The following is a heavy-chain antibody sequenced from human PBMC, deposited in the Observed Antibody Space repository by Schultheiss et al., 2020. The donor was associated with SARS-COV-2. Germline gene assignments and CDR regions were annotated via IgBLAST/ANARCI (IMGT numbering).Heavy chain of an antibody. CDR1: GGSFSGYY. Sequence: SETLSLTCAVYGGSFSGYYWSWIRQPPGKGLEWIGYIYSSGSTYYNPSLKSRVTISVNTSKNRFSLKLSSVTAADTAVYYCARQGWDDYWGQGTLVTVSS. CDR3: ARQGWDDY. CDR2: IYSSGST. D-gene: IGHD1-26*01. V-gene: IGHV4-34*01. J-gene: IGHJ4*02.